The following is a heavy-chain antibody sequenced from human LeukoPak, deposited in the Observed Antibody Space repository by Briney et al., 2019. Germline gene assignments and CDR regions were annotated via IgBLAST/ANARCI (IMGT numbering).Heavy chain of an antibody. CDR3: ARPYCSAGNCYSNFDS. V-gene: IGHV1-8*03. D-gene: IGHD2-15*01. J-gene: IGHJ4*02. CDR1: GYTFTSYD. Sequence: ASVKVSCKASGYTFTSYDVNWVRQATGQGLEWMGWMNPNSGNTGYAQKFQGRITITRNTSISTAYMELSSLRSEDTAVYYCARPYCSAGNCYSNFDSWGQGTLVTVSS. CDR2: MNPNSGNT.